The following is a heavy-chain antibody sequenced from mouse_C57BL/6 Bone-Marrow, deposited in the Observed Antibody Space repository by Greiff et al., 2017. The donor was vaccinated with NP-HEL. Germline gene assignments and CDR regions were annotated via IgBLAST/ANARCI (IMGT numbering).Heavy chain of an antibody. Sequence: VQLQQSGPELVKPGASVKIPCKASGYTFTDYNMDWVKQSHGKSLEWIGDINPNNGGTIYNQKFKGKATLTVDKSSSTAYMELRSLTSEDTAVYYCARSPHYYSKGYFDVWGTGTTVTVSS. J-gene: IGHJ1*03. V-gene: IGHV1-18*01. CDR2: INPNNGGT. CDR1: GYTFTDYN. CDR3: ARSPHYYSKGYFDV. D-gene: IGHD1-1*01.